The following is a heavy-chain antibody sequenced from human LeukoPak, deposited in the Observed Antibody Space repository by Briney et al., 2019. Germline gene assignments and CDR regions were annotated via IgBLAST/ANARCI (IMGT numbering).Heavy chain of an antibody. V-gene: IGHV3-48*02. CDR3: ARDQRGYSYGYLDY. J-gene: IGHJ4*02. Sequence: GGSLRLSCAASGFTFSSYSMNWVRQAPGKGLEWVSYISSSSSTIYYAASVKGRFTISRDNAKNSLYLQMNSLRDEDTAVYYCARDQRGYSYGYLDYWGQGTLVTVSS. CDR1: GFTFSSYS. D-gene: IGHD5-18*01. CDR2: ISSSSSTI.